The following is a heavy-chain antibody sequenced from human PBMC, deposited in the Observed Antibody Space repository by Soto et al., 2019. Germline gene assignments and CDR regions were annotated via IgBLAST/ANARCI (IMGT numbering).Heavy chain of an antibody. CDR3: ARLSKADV. CDR1: GFTFSSFT. Sequence: GGSLRLSCAASGFTFSSFTMNWVRQAPGKGLEWVSSITTNGDYTYYADSVKGRFTISRDNSKNSLYLQMNSLRAEDTAVYYCARLSKADVWGQGTTVTVSS. V-gene: IGHV3-21*01. J-gene: IGHJ6*02. CDR2: ITTNGDYT.